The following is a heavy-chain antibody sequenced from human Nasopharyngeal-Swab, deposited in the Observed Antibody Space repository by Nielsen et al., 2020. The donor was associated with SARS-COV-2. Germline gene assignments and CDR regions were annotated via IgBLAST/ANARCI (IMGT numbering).Heavy chain of an antibody. CDR2: INHSGST. CDR3: ARGFDL. CDR1: GGSFSGYY. J-gene: IGHJ2*01. Sequence: GSLRLSCAVYGGSFSGYYWSWIRQPPGKGLEWIGEINHSGSTNYNPSLKSRVTISVDTSKNQFSLKLSSVTAADTAVYYCARGFDLWGRGTLVTVSS. V-gene: IGHV4-34*01.